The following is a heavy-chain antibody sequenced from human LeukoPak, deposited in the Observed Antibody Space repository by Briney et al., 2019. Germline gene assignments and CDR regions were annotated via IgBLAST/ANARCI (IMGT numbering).Heavy chain of an antibody. D-gene: IGHD6-13*01. J-gene: IGHJ4*02. CDR2: INAGNGNT. Sequence: ASVKVSCKASGYTFTSYAMHWVRQAPGQRLEWMGWINAGNGNTKYSQKFQGRVTITRDTSASTAYMELSSLRSEDTAVYYCAREAVYSSSWYCYFDYWGQGTLVTVSS. CDR3: AREAVYSSSWYCYFDY. V-gene: IGHV1-3*01. CDR1: GYTFTSYA.